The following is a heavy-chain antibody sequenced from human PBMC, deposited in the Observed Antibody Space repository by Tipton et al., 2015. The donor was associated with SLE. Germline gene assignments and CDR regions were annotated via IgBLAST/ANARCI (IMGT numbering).Heavy chain of an antibody. J-gene: IGHJ4*02. CDR2: ISYCGST. D-gene: IGHD4-23*01. CDR3: AREGGKTFDY. V-gene: IGHV4-39*02. Sequence: TLSLTCSVSGDSISRNTYYWGWIRQTPGKGLEWIGTISYCGSTDYNPSLKSRDTISLDTSKNQFSLKLTSVTAADTALYYCAREGGKTFDYWGQGTLVTVSS. CDR1: GDSISRNTYY.